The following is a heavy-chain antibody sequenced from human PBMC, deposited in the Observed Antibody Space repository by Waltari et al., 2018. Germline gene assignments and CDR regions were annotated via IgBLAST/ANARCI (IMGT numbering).Heavy chain of an antibody. CDR3: ARDFDY. Sequence: EVQLVESGGGLVKPGGSLRLSCAAAGFTFSSYSMNWVRQAPGKGLGWVSSISMSSSYRYKADSVKGRCTHSRDNAKNSLYMQLNSLRAGDLAVYYCARDFDYWGQGTLVTVSS. CDR1: GFTFSSYS. J-gene: IGHJ4*02. CDR2: ISMSSSYR. V-gene: IGHV3-21*01.